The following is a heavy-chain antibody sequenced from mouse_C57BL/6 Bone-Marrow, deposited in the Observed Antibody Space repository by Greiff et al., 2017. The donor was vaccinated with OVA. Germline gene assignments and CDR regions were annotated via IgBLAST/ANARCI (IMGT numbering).Heavy chain of an antibody. CDR2: IRNKANGYTT. Sequence: EVKLVESGGGLVQPGGSLSLSCAASGFTFTDYYMSWVRQPPGKALEWLGFIRNKANGYTTEYSASVKGRFTISRDNSQSILYLQMNALRAEDSATYYCARYSGGGLRFDDWGQGTTLTVSS. V-gene: IGHV7-3*01. CDR3: ARYSGGGLRFDD. J-gene: IGHJ2*01. D-gene: IGHD2-4*01. CDR1: GFTFTDYY.